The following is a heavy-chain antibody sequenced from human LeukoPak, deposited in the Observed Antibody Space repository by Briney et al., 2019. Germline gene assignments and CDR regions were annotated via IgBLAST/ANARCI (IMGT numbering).Heavy chain of an antibody. V-gene: IGHV3-23*01. CDR3: AKTLQIGDFDY. D-gene: IGHD3-16*01. Sequence: PGGSLRLSCAASGLTFSSHWMHWVRQAPGKGLEWVSVISGSGGSTYYVDSVKGRFTISRDNSKNTLYLQMNSLRAEDTAVYYCAKTLQIGDFDYWGQGTLVTVSS. CDR2: ISGSGGST. CDR1: GLTFSSHW. J-gene: IGHJ4*02.